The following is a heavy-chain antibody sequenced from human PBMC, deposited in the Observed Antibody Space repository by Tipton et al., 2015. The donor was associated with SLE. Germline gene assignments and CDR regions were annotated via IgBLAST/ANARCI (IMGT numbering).Heavy chain of an antibody. D-gene: IGHD3-3*01. CDR1: GFTVDSDY. Sequence: SLRLSCAASGFTVDSDYMNWVRQAPGKGLEWVSVIYTGGSTYYADSVKGRFIVSRDDSENTLWLQMSSLRVEDTAVYYCARRHFGVVFISAFDIWGQGTMVTVSS. V-gene: IGHV3-53*01. J-gene: IGHJ3*02. CDR3: ARRHFGVVFISAFDI. CDR2: IYTGGST.